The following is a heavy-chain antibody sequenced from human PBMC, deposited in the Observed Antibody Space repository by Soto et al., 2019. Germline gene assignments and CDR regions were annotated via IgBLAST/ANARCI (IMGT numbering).Heavy chain of an antibody. CDR2: INSGGTHI. V-gene: IGHV3-21*01. J-gene: IGHJ4*02. D-gene: IGHD3-22*01. CDR1: GFTFSTYS. CDR3: AREADFASSGYVLDY. Sequence: EVQLVESGGGLVKPGGSLRLSCSASGFTFSTYSMNWVRQAPGKGLEWVSAINSGGTHINYADSVRGRFTISRDDAKDSLFLQMNSLRADDTAVYYCAREADFASSGYVLDYWGQGTLVTVSS.